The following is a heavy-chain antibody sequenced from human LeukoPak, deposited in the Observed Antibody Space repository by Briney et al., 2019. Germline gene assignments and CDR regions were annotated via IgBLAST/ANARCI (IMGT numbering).Heavy chain of an antibody. J-gene: IGHJ4*02. V-gene: IGHV6-1*01. CDR2: TYYRSKWYN. CDR1: GDSVSSNSAA. D-gene: IGHD3-22*01. CDR3: ARSTYYYDSSGYYFIDY. Sequence: SQTLSLTCAISGDSVSSNSAAWNWIRQSPSRGLEWLGRTYYRSKWYNDYAVSVKSRITINPDTSKNQFSLQLNSVTPEDTAVYYCARSTYYYDSSGYYFIDYWGQGTLVTVSS.